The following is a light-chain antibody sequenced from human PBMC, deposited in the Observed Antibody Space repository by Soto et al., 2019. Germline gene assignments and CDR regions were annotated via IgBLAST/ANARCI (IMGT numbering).Light chain of an antibody. Sequence: DIVMTQTPLSSPVTLGQPASISCRSSQSLVYSDGNTYLSWLQQRPGQPPRLLIYQISNRFSGVPDRFSGSGAGTDFTLKISRVEAEDVGVDYCMQTTQFPLTFGPGTKVDI. CDR1: QSLVYSDGNTY. J-gene: IGKJ3*01. CDR2: QIS. CDR3: MQTTQFPLT. V-gene: IGKV2-24*01.